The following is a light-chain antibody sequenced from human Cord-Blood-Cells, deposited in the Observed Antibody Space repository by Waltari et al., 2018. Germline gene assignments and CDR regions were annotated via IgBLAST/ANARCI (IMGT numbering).Light chain of an antibody. Sequence: SYELTQPSSVSVSPGQTARITCSGDVLAKKYARWFQQKPGQAPVLVIYKDSERPSGLPERFSGSTSGTTVTLTISGAQFEDEADYYCYSAADNNWVFGGGTKLTVL. CDR1: VLAKKY. CDR2: KDS. CDR3: YSAADNNWV. V-gene: IGLV3-27*01. J-gene: IGLJ3*02.